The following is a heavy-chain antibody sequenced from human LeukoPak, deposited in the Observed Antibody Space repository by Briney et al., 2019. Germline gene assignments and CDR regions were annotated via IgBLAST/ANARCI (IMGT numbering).Heavy chain of an antibody. V-gene: IGHV3-23*01. CDR2: ISGSGGRT. J-gene: IGHJ4*02. Sequence: GGTLRLSCAASGFTFSSYAMSWVRHAPGKGLEWVSAISGSGGRTYYADSVKGRFTISRDNSKNTLYLQLNSLRAEDTAVYYCAKDTSWISGGFDYWGQGTLVTVSS. CDR1: GFTFSSYA. D-gene: IGHD2-2*01. CDR3: AKDTSWISGGFDY.